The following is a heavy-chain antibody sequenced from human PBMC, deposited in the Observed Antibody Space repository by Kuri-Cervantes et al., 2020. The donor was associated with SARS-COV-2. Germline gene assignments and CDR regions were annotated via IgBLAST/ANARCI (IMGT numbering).Heavy chain of an antibody. V-gene: IGHV3-21*01. Sequence: GESLKISCAASGFTFSSYSMNWVRQAPGKGLEWVSSISSSSSYIYYADSVKGRFTISRDNAKNSLYLQMNSLRAEDTAVYYCAKDVGYFGGMDVWGQGTTVTVSS. D-gene: IGHD3-9*01. J-gene: IGHJ6*02. CDR1: GFTFSSYS. CDR3: AKDVGYFGGMDV. CDR2: ISSSSSYI.